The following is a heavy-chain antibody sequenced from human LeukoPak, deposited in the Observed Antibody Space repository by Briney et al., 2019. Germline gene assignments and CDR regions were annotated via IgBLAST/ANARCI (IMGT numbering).Heavy chain of an antibody. CDR2: IYYSGST. D-gene: IGHD4-17*01. Sequence: SETLSLTCTVSGGSLSSSSYYWGWIRQPPGKGLEWIGSIYYSGSTYYNPSLKSRVTISVDTSKNQFSLKLSSVTAADTAVYYCARLPVTTRYSPDYWGQGTLVTVSS. V-gene: IGHV4-39*01. CDR1: GGSLSSSSYY. J-gene: IGHJ4*02. CDR3: ARLPVTTRYSPDY.